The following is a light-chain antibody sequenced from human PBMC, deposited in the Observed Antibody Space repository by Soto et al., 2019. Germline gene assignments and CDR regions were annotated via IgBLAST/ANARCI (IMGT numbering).Light chain of an antibody. CDR3: HQYGGSPGT. J-gene: IGKJ1*01. Sequence: EIVLTQSPGTLSLSPGERATLSCRASQSVSSNYLAWYQQRPVQAPRLLIYDASSRATGVPDRFSGSGSGTDFTLTISRLEPEDFAVYYCHQYGGSPGTLGQGTKVEIK. V-gene: IGKV3-20*01. CDR2: DAS. CDR1: QSVSSNY.